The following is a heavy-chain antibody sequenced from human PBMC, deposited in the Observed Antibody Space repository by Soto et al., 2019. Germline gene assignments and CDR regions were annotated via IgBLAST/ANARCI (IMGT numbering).Heavy chain of an antibody. D-gene: IGHD2-15*01. CDR1: GFTFSSYA. CDR2: ISGSGGST. J-gene: IGHJ6*02. V-gene: IGHV3-23*01. CDR3: AKDHPNCSGGSCYSYYYCGMDF. Sequence: PGGSLRLSCAASGFTFSSYAMSWVRQAPGKGLEWVSAISGSGGSTYYADSVKGRFTISRDNSKNTLYLQMNSLRAEDTAVYYCAKDHPNCSGGSCYSYYYCGMDFWGQGTTVTVSS.